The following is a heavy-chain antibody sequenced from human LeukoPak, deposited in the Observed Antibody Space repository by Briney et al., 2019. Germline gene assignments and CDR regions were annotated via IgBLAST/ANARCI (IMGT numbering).Heavy chain of an antibody. Sequence: GGSLRLSCAASGFTFSSYSMNWVRQAPGKGLEWVSSISSSGTYLYYADSVKGRFTISRDDSKNSLYLQMNSLRAEDTAVFYCARDGTYTDYDPDFDIWGKVTLVTVAS. V-gene: IGHV3-21*06. CDR2: ISSSGTYL. CDR3: ARDGTYTDYDPDFDI. CDR1: GFTFSSYS. D-gene: IGHD5-12*01. J-gene: IGHJ4*02.